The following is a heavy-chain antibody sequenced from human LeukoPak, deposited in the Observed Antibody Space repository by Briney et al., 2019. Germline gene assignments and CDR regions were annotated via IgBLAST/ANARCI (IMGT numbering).Heavy chain of an antibody. CDR3: ARTQFTSPWQGWFDP. J-gene: IGHJ5*02. D-gene: IGHD2-2*01. CDR1: GDSISSYY. CDR2: INHSGII. V-gene: IGHV4-34*01. Sequence: SETLSLTCTVSGDSISSYYWSWIRQPPGKGLEWIGEINHSGIINYNPSLKSRVTISLDTSKTQFSLKLSSVTAADTAIYYCARTQFTSPWQGWFDPWGQGTLVTVSS.